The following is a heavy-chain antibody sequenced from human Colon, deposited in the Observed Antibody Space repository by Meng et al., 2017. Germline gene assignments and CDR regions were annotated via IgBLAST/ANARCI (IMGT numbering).Heavy chain of an antibody. Sequence: SVKVSCKASGGTFSSYAISWVRQAPGQGLEWMGGIIPIFGTANYAQKFQGRVTITADESTSTAYMELSSLRSEDTAVYYCARDPTLYCSGGSCYERGGFDYWGQGTLVTGSS. J-gene: IGHJ4*02. V-gene: IGHV1-69*13. D-gene: IGHD2-15*01. CDR2: IIPIFGTA. CDR3: ARDPTLYCSGGSCYERGGFDY. CDR1: GGTFSSYA.